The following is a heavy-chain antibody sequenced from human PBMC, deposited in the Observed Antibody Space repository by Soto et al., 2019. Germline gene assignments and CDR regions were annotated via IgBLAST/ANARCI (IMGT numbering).Heavy chain of an antibody. D-gene: IGHD3-16*01. CDR3: ARHGFPFALHF. CDR1: GFTLSRHW. CDR2: IKEGGSEI. Sequence: GGTLRLSCAASGFTLSRHWMSWVRQAPGKGLEWVAKIKEGGSEINYVDSVKGRFTISRDNAKNSMYLQMDSLRAEDTAVYYCARHGFPFALHFCGHGTIVTLS. J-gene: IGHJ6*02. V-gene: IGHV3-7*01.